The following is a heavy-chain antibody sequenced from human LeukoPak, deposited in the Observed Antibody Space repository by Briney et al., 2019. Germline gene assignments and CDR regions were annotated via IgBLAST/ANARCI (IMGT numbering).Heavy chain of an antibody. D-gene: IGHD3-22*01. CDR2: INHSGST. V-gene: IGHV4-34*01. CDR3: ARGHGYYDSSGYSYYFDY. Sequence: PSETLSLTCAVYGXSFSGYYWSWIRQPPGKGLEWIGEINHSGSTNYNPSLKSRVTISVDTSKNQFSLKLSSVTAADTAVYYCARGHGYYDSSGYSYYFDYWGQGTLVTVSS. J-gene: IGHJ4*02. CDR1: GXSFSGYY.